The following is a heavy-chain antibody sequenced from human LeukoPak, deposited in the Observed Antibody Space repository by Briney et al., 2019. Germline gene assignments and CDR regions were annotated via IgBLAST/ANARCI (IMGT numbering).Heavy chain of an antibody. V-gene: IGHV3-48*04. CDR2: ITISRSTI. CDR1: GFTFSSYS. Sequence: GGSLRLSCAASGFTFSSYSMNWVRQAPGKGLEWVSYITISRSTIYYADSVKGRFTISRDNARNSLYLQMNSLRAEDTAVYYCARGDLYSSGPTDAFDIRGQGTMVTVSS. D-gene: IGHD6-19*01. J-gene: IGHJ3*02. CDR3: ARGDLYSSGPTDAFDI.